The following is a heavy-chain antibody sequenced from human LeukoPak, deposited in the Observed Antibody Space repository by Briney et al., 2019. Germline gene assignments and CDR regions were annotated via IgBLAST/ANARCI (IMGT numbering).Heavy chain of an antibody. CDR3: ARLYSSSWYDLRYYMDV. J-gene: IGHJ6*03. CDR2: IYTSGST. CDR1: GGSIRSYY. D-gene: IGHD6-13*01. Sequence: NPSETLSLTCTVSGGSIRSYYWSWIRQPPGKGLEWIGYIYTSGSTNYNPSLKSRVTISVDTSKNHFSLELSSVTAADTAVYYCARLYSSSWYDLRYYMDVWGKGTTVTVSS. V-gene: IGHV4-4*09.